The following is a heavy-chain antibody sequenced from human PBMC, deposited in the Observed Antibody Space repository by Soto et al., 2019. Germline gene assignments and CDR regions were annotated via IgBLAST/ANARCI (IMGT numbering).Heavy chain of an antibody. Sequence: QVQLQESGPGLVKPSETLSLTCTVSGGSISSYYWGWIRQPPGKGLEWIGYIYYSGSTNYNPSLKSRVTISVDTSKYQFSLKLSSVTAADTAVYYCARAGIAAAGPTSFDYWGQGTLVTVSS. CDR3: ARAGIAAAGPTSFDY. J-gene: IGHJ4*02. CDR1: GGSISSYY. V-gene: IGHV4-59*01. CDR2: IYYSGST. D-gene: IGHD6-13*01.